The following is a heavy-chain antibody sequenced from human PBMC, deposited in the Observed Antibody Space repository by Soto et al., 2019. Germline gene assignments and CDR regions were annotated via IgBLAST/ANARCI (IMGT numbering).Heavy chain of an antibody. D-gene: IGHD6-13*01. J-gene: IGHJ6*02. V-gene: IGHV3-11*01. CDR2: ISSSGSTI. Sequence: GSLRLSCAASGFTFSDYYMSWIRQAPGKGLECVSYISSSGSTIYYADSVKGRFTISRDNAKNSLYLQMNSLRAEDTAVYYCARDPSVEEAAAATGAVASGYYYYGMDVWGQGTTVTVSS. CDR3: ARDPSVEEAAAATGAVASGYYYYGMDV. CDR1: GFTFSDYY.